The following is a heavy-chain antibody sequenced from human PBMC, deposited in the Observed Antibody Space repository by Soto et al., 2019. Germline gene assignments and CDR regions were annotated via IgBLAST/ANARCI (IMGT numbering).Heavy chain of an antibody. V-gene: IGHV3-30*18. Sequence: GGSLRLSCAASGFSFSSYGMHWVRQAPGKGLEWVAVVSHDGRNTHYADSVKGRFTISRDSSKNTVSLEMTSLRAEDTAVYYCAKGGRQWLVTSDFNYWGQGALVTVSS. CDR3: AKGGRQWLVTSDFNY. CDR1: GFSFSSYG. CDR2: VSHDGRNT. D-gene: IGHD6-19*01. J-gene: IGHJ4*02.